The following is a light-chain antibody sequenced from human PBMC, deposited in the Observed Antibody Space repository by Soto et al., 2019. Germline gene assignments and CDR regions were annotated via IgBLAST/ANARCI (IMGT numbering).Light chain of an antibody. CDR3: QQYNDWPLT. CDR2: GAF. Sequence: EIVMPQYPVTLSVSPGDRATLSCRASQSVSSNLAWYQQNPGQAPSLLIYGAFTRATGIPARFSGSGSGTEFTLTISSLQSEEFALYYGQQYNDWPLTFGQGTKVDIK. CDR1: QSVSSN. V-gene: IGKV3-15*01. J-gene: IGKJ1*01.